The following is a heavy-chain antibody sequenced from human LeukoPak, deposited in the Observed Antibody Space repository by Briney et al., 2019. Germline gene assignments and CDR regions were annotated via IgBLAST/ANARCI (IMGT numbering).Heavy chain of an antibody. CDR1: GGSFSGYY. V-gene: IGHV4-34*01. Sequence: PSETLSLTCAVYGGSFSGYYWSWIRQPPGKGLEWIGEINHSGSTNYNPSLKSRVTISVDTSKNQFSLKLSSVTAADTAVYYCARLCSSTSCYKDAFDYWGQGTLVTVSS. CDR3: ARLCSSTSCYKDAFDY. D-gene: IGHD2-2*02. J-gene: IGHJ4*02. CDR2: INHSGST.